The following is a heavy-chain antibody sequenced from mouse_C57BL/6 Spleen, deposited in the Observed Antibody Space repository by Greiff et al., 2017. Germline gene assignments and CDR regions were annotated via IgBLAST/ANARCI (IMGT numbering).Heavy chain of an antibody. CDR3: ARGSSSYAMDY. V-gene: IGHV3-1*01. CDR2: ISYSGST. J-gene: IGHJ4*01. D-gene: IGHD1-1*01. Sequence: EVQGVESGPGMVKPSQSLSLTCTVTGYSITSGYDWHWIRHFPGNKLEWMGYISYSGSTNYNPSLKSRISITHDTSKNHFFLKLNSMTTEDTATYYCARGSSSYAMDYWGQGTSVTVSS. CDR1: GYSITSGYD.